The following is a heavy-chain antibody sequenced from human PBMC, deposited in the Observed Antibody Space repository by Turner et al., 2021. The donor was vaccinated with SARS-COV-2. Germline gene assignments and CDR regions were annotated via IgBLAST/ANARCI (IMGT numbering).Heavy chain of an antibody. J-gene: IGHJ4*02. CDR1: GFPFRSYG. CDR2: ISYDGNDK. V-gene: IGHV3-30*03. CDR3: ARASQNGYSSSWYDPDIDY. D-gene: IGHD6-13*01. Sequence: QVQLVESGGGVVQPGRSLRLSFAASGFPFRSYGMHWVRQAPGKGLEWVAVISYDGNDKYYADSVKGRFTISRDNSKNTLYLQMNSLRAEDTAVYYCARASQNGYSSSWYDPDIDYWGQGTLVTVSS.